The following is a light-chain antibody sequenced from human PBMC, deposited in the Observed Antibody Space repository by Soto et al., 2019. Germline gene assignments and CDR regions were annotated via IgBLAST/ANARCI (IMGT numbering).Light chain of an antibody. Sequence: EIVMTQSPGTLSVSPGERAILSCRASQSVSSNLAWYQQKPGQTPRLLIYGASTRATGIPARFSGSGSGTEFTLTISSLPSEDFAVYYCQKYNNWPPFTFGPGTKVDIK. CDR3: QKYNNWPPFT. CDR2: GAS. CDR1: QSVSSN. V-gene: IGKV3-15*01. J-gene: IGKJ3*01.